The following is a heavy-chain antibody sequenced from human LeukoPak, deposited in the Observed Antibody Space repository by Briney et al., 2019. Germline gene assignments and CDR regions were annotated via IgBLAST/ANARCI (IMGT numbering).Heavy chain of an antibody. CDR3: TTDSQRSTYYYEFDY. Sequence: GGSLRLSCAASGFTFSTYSMNWVRQAPGKGLEWVSYISGSSTTIYYADSVKGRFTISRDNAKNSLYLQMNSLRVEDTAVYYCTTDSQRSTYYYEFDYWGQGTLVTVSS. CDR2: ISGSSTTI. V-gene: IGHV3-48*01. D-gene: IGHD3-10*01. J-gene: IGHJ4*02. CDR1: GFTFSTYS.